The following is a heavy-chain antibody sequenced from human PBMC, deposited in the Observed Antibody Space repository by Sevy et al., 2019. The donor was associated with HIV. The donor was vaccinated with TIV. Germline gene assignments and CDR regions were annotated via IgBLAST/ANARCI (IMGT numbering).Heavy chain of an antibody. D-gene: IGHD2-2*01. CDR1: GYTFTNYD. CDR3: ARFLSTSYYYYHAMDV. CDR2: MNPNSGNT. Sequence: ASVKVSCRASGYTFTNYDINWVRQATGQGLEWMGWMNPNSGNTGYPQKFQGRVTMTRDTSISTAYMELSSLRSEDTAVYYCARFLSTSYYYYHAMDVWGPGTTVTVSS. V-gene: IGHV1-8*01. J-gene: IGHJ6*02.